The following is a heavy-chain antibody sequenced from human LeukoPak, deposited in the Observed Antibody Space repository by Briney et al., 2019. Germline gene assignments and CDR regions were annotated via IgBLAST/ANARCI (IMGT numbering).Heavy chain of an antibody. CDR3: ARGPVYSSGWNFDY. CDR1: GVTVSINY. Sequence: GGSLRLSCAASGVTVSINYMSWVRQAPGKGLEWVSVIYSGGSTYYVDSVKGRFTISRGHSKNTVYLQMNSLRVEDTAVYYCARGPVYSSGWNFDYWGQGTLATVSS. V-gene: IGHV3-66*01. J-gene: IGHJ4*02. CDR2: IYSGGST. D-gene: IGHD6-19*01.